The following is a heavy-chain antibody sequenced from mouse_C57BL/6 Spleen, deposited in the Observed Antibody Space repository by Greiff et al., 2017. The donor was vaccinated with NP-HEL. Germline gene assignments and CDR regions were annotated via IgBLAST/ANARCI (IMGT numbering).Heavy chain of an antibody. V-gene: IGHV1-69*01. D-gene: IGHD3-2*02. CDR1: GYTFTSYW. J-gene: IGHJ2*01. CDR2: IDPSDSYT. Sequence: QVQLQQPGAELVMPGASVKLSCKASGYTFTSYWMHWVKQRPGQGLEWIGEIDPSDSYTNYNQKFKGKSTLTVDKSSSTAYMQLSSLTSEDSAVYYCARLDSSGSYYFDDWGQGTTLTVSS. CDR3: ARLDSSGSYYFDD.